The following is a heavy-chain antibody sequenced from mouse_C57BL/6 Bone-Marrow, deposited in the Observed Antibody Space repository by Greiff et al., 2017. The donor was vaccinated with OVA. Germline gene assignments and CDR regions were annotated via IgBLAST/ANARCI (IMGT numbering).Heavy chain of an antibody. Sequence: EVQLVESGGGLVQPGGSLSLSCAASGFTFTDYYMSWVRQPPGKALEWLGFIRNKANGYTTEYSASVKGRFTISRDNSQSILYLQMNALRAEDSATYYCASGSYAMDYWGQGTSVTVSS. CDR3: ASGSYAMDY. D-gene: IGHD1-1*01. J-gene: IGHJ4*01. CDR1: GFTFTDYY. V-gene: IGHV7-3*01. CDR2: IRNKANGYTT.